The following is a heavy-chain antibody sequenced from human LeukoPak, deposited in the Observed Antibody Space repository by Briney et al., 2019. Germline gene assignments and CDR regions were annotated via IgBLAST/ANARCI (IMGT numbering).Heavy chain of an antibody. Sequence: PGGSLGLSCAASGFTFSDYYMGWIRQAPGKGLEWVAFITSSGSTIYYADSVKGRLNISRDNAKKSQYLQMNSLRVEDTAVYYCVRAPAEVDYWGPGTLVTVSS. CDR1: GFTFSDYY. D-gene: IGHD6-13*01. V-gene: IGHV3-11*01. J-gene: IGHJ4*02. CDR2: ITSSGSTI. CDR3: VRAPAEVDY.